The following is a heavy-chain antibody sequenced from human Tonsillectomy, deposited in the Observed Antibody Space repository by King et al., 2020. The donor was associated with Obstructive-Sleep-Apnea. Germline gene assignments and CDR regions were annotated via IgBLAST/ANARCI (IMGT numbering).Heavy chain of an antibody. D-gene: IGHD3-16*01. CDR3: AKDLRYLGYYFDH. V-gene: IGHV3-33*06. Sequence: VQLVESGGGVVQPGRSLRLSCTASGFTFSNYGMHWVRQAPGKGLEWVAVIWHDGSNEYYADSAKGRFTISRDNSKNTLYLKMNRLRAGDTAVYYCAKDLRYLGYYFDHWGQGTLVTVSS. J-gene: IGHJ4*02. CDR2: IWHDGSNE. CDR1: GFTFSNYG.